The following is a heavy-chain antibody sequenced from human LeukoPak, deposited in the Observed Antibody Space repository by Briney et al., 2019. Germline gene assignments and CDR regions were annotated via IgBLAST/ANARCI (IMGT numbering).Heavy chain of an antibody. V-gene: IGHV2-70*11. CDR2: IDWDDDK. J-gene: IGHJ4*02. CDR1: GFSLRTSGMC. CDR3: ARMITLSNGRYSSKTLDY. Sequence: ESGPTLVNPTQTLTLTCTFSGFSLRTSGMCVSWIRQPPGKALEWLARIDWDDDKYYSTSLKTRLTISKDTSKNQVVLTMTNMDPVDTATYYCARMITLSNGRYSSKTLDYWGQGTLVTVSS. D-gene: IGHD5-18*01.